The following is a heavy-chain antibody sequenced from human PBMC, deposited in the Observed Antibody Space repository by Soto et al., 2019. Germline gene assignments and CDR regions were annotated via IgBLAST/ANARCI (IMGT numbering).Heavy chain of an antibody. D-gene: IGHD2-2*01. Sequence: EGQLLESGGGLEQPGGSLRLSCAASGFTFSNYAMTWVRQAPGKGLEWVSTISHTGGSTYYADSVKGRFTISRDNSKNALYFPMNSLRGEDTAVYYCTKEHCSSGDCKYHYGIDVWGQGTKVTVSS. J-gene: IGHJ6*02. CDR2: ISHTGGST. V-gene: IGHV3-23*01. CDR3: TKEHCSSGDCKYHYGIDV. CDR1: GFTFSNYA.